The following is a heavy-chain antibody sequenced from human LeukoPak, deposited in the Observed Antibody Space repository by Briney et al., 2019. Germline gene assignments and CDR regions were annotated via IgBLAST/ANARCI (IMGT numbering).Heavy chain of an antibody. CDR1: GFTFTSSA. CDR3: AAGSGSGWAVDY. D-gene: IGHD6-19*01. CDR2: IVVGSGNT. J-gene: IGHJ4*02. V-gene: IGHV1-58*02. Sequence: SVKVSCKASGFTFTSSAMQWVRQARGQRLEWIGWIVVGSGNTSYAQKFQERVTITRDMSTSTAYMELSSLRSEDTAVYYCAAGSGSGWAVDYWGQGTLVTVSS.